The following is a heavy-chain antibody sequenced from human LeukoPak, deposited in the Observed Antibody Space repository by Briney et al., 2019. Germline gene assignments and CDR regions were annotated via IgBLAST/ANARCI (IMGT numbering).Heavy chain of an antibody. J-gene: IGHJ4*02. V-gene: IGHV3-30-3*01. CDR2: ISYDGSNK. D-gene: IGHD6-19*01. CDR3: ARDVYSSGWYDPFDY. CDR1: GFTFSSYA. Sequence: GGSLRLSCAASGFTFSSYAMHWVRQAPGKGLEWVAVISYDGSNKYYADSVKGRFTIFRDNSKNTLYLQMNSLRAEDTAVYYCARDVYSSGWYDPFDYWGQGTLVTVSS.